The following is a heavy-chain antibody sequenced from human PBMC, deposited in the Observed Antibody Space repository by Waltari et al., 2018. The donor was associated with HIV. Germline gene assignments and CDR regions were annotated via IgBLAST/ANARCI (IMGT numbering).Heavy chain of an antibody. CDR1: GFTFSSYG. CDR2: IWYEGSNK. Sequence: QVQLVESGGGVVQPGRSLRLSCAASGFTFSSYGMHWVRQAPGQGLEWVAVIWYEGSNKYYADSVKGRFTISRDNSKNTLYLQMNSLRAEDTAVYYCARVGRTYSGDDSGIGAFDIWGQGTMVTVSS. J-gene: IGHJ3*02. D-gene: IGHD5-12*01. V-gene: IGHV3-33*01. CDR3: ARVGRTYSGDDSGIGAFDI.